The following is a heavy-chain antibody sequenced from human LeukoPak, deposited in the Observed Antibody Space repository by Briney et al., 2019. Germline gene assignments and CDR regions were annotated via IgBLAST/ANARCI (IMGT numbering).Heavy chain of an antibody. V-gene: IGHV4-34*01. J-gene: IGHJ4*02. CDR3: ARGRDYDYVWGSYRLGYFDY. Sequence: SESLSLTCAVYGGSFSDYYWSWIRQPPGKGLEWIGEINHSGSTNYNPFLKSRVTISVDTSKNQFSLKLSSVTAADTAVYYCARGRDYDYVWGSYRLGYFDYWGQGTLVTVSS. D-gene: IGHD3-16*02. CDR1: GGSFSDYY. CDR2: INHSGST.